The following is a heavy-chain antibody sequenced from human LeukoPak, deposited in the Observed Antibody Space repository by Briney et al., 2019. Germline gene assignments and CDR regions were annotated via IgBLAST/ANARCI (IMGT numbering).Heavy chain of an antibody. Sequence: GGSLRLSCAASGFTFSSYGMNWVRQAPGKGLEWVSSISSSSSYIYYADSVKGRFTISRDNAKNSLYLQMNSLRAEDTAVYYCARTNYYDSSGYPNDNYYYGMDVWGQGTTVTVSS. D-gene: IGHD3-22*01. V-gene: IGHV3-21*01. CDR3: ARTNYYDSSGYPNDNYYYGMDV. CDR2: ISSSSSYI. J-gene: IGHJ6*02. CDR1: GFTFSSYG.